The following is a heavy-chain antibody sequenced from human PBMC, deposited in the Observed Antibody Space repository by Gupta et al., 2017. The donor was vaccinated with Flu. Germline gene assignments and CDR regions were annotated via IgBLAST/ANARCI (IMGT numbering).Heavy chain of an antibody. J-gene: IGHJ6*02. CDR1: FTVNSYV. CDR3: AKATPNEEDV. V-gene: IGHV3-23*01. CDR2: ISGSGAST. Sequence: FTVNSYVMTGAGQSPGKGLERVPAISGSGASTYYADSVKGRFNNSRDNSKNAVYLQRNRVRAEDKAADYCAKATPNEEDVWGQGTTVTVSS.